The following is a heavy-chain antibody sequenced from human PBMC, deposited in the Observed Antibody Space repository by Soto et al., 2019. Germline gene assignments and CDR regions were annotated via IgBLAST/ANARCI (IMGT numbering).Heavy chain of an antibody. D-gene: IGHD1-7*01. J-gene: IGHJ3*02. CDR1: GFTVSSNY. CDR3: ARGRDGNWNYDAFDI. Sequence: GGSLILSCASSGFTVSSNYMSWVRQAPGKGLEWVSVIYSGGSTYYADSVKGRFTISRHNSKNTLYLQMNSLRAEDTAVYYCARGRDGNWNYDAFDIWGQGTMVTVSS. CDR2: IYSGGST. V-gene: IGHV3-53*04.